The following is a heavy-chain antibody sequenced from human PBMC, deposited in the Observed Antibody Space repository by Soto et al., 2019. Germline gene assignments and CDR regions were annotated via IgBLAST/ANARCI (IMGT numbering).Heavy chain of an antibody. V-gene: IGHV1-18*01. Sequence: QVQLVQSGAEVKKPGASVKVSCKASGYTSTSYGISWVRQAPGQGLEWMGWISAYNGNTNYAQKLQGRVTMTTDTSTSTAYMELTSLRSDDTAVYYCARDTSGSYFYEGGFDYWGQGTLVTVSS. D-gene: IGHD1-26*01. CDR3: ARDTSGSYFYEGGFDY. J-gene: IGHJ4*02. CDR1: GYTSTSYG. CDR2: ISAYNGNT.